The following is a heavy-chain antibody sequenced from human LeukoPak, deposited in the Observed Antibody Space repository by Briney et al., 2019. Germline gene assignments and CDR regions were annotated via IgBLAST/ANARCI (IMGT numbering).Heavy chain of an antibody. CDR2: IKQDGSEK. D-gene: IGHD5-12*01. J-gene: IGHJ4*02. Sequence: GGSLRLSCAASGLIFSRLWMSWVRRARGKGRECVAHIKQDGSEKSYVDSVTGRFAMSRDSAKNSVYLQMHSLRGEDTAVYYCARGGYSGYDYWGPGTLVTVSS. CDR1: GLIFSRLW. CDR3: ARGGYSGYDY. V-gene: IGHV3-7*01.